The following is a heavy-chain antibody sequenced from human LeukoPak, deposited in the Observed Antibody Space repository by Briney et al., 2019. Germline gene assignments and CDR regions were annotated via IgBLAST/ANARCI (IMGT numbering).Heavy chain of an antibody. J-gene: IGHJ5*02. CDR3: AREADGGNWFDP. CDR2: IYSGGST. CDR1: GFTVSSNY. Sequence: GGSLRLSCAASGFTVSSNYMSWVRQAPGKGLEWVLVIYSGGSTYYADSVKGRFTISRDNSKNTLYLQMNSLRAEDTAVYYCAREADGGNWFDPWGQGTLVTVSS. D-gene: IGHD3-10*01. V-gene: IGHV3-66*02.